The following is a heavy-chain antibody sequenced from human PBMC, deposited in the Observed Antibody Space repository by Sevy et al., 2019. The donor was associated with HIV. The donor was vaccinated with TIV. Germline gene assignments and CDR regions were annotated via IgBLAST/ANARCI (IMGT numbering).Heavy chain of an antibody. CDR3: ARDCNSATCLWGLDV. CDR1: GLTFNRYW. CDR2: IKLDGSEK. Sequence: GGSLRLSCAASGLTFNRYWMSWVHQAPGKGLQWVANIKLDGSEKYYLDSVRGRFTISRDNAKNSLYLQMNSLRAEDTAVYYCARDCNSATCLWGLDVWGLGTTVTVSS. D-gene: IGHD1-26*01. V-gene: IGHV3-7*03. J-gene: IGHJ6*02.